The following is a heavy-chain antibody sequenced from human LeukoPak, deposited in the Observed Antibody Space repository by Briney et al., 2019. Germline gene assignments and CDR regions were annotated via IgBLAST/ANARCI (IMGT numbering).Heavy chain of an antibody. Sequence: GASVKVSCKASGGTFSSYAISWVRQAPGQGLEWMGRIIPILGIANYAQKFQGRVTITADKSTSTAYMELSSLRSEDTAVYYCARGGTAMVTSVWGQGTLVTVSS. V-gene: IGHV1-69*04. D-gene: IGHD5-18*01. CDR3: ARGGTAMVTSV. J-gene: IGHJ4*02. CDR1: GGTFSSYA. CDR2: IIPILGIA.